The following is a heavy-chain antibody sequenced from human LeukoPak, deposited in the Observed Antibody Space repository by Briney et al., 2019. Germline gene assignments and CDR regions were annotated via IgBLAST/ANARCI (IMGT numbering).Heavy chain of an antibody. D-gene: IGHD5-12*01. CDR2: VFSSGDT. V-gene: IGHV4-59*08. Sequence: ASETLSLTCTVSGGSIFRYHWCWIRQPPGGGLEWIGYVFSSGDTKYNPSLESRVALSVDASKNQFSLRLSSVTATDTAVYYCARGYSGYGIHFDYWGQGTLVAVSS. CDR1: GGSIFRYH. J-gene: IGHJ4*02. CDR3: ARGYSGYGIHFDY.